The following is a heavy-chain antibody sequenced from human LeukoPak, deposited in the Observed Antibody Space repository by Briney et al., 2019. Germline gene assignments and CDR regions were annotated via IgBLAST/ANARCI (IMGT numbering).Heavy chain of an antibody. CDR3: ARLPSYYHGVDV. J-gene: IGHJ6*02. CDR2: IYPADSDA. Sequence: GESLKISCRCSGYDFSTYWIGWVRQPPGKGLEWMGMIYPADSDARYSPSFQGQVTISVDSSSNTACLQWGRLRASDTAIYYCARLPSYYHGVDVWGQGTTVTVSS. V-gene: IGHV5-51*01. CDR1: GYDFSTYW.